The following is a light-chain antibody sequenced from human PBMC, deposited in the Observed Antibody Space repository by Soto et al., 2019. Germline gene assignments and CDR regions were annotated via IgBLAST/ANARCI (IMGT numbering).Light chain of an antibody. V-gene: IGLV2-14*01. J-gene: IGLJ3*02. CDR3: SSYVTSGTLV. CDR1: SSDIGGSDY. Sequence: QAVLTQAASVSGSPGQSITISCTGTSSDIGGSDYVSWYQKHPGKAPKVIIYEVSDRPSGVSDRFSGSKSGNTAYLTISGLQAEDEADYYCSSYVTSGTLVFGGGTKLTVL. CDR2: EVS.